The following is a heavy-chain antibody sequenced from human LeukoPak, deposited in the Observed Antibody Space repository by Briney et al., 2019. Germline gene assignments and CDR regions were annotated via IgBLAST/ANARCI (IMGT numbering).Heavy chain of an antibody. V-gene: IGHV3-74*01. CDR3: ARVARYSRGWFYFDY. J-gene: IGHJ4*02. CDR1: GFTFNNYW. D-gene: IGHD6-19*01. CDR2: INSDGSST. Sequence: PGGSLRLSCAASGFTFNNYWMHWVRQAPGKGLVWVSRINSDGSSTTYADSVRGRFTISRDNAKNTLYLQMNTLRTEDTAVDYCARVARYSRGWFYFDYWGQGTQVTVSS.